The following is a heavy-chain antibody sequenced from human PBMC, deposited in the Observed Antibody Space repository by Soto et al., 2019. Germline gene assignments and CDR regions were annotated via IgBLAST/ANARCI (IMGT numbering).Heavy chain of an antibody. CDR1: GVSLSTSGMG. V-gene: IGHV2-5*02. J-gene: IGHJ4*02. D-gene: IGHD1-26*01. Sequence: QITLKESGPTLVKPTQTLTLTCTVSGVSLSTSGMGVGWIRQPPGKALEWLALIYWDDDKRYSPSLKSRLTTPKDTAKHQVVLTMTNMDPVDTATYYCAHRGGSYRAGDYWGQGTLVTVSS. CDR2: IYWDDDK. CDR3: AHRGGSYRAGDY.